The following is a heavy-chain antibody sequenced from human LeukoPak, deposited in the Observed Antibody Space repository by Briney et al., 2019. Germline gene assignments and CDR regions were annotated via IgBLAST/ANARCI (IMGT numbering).Heavy chain of an antibody. Sequence: GGSLRLSCAASGFTFSSNSMSWVRQAPGKGLEWVSYISSSSGTINYADSVKGRFTSSRDNAKNSLYLQMNSLRAEDTALYYCARPAYTAAYDLWGQGTMVTVSS. D-gene: IGHD3-16*01. V-gene: IGHV3-48*04. CDR1: GFTFSSNS. CDR2: ISSSSGTI. J-gene: IGHJ3*01. CDR3: ARPAYTAAYDL.